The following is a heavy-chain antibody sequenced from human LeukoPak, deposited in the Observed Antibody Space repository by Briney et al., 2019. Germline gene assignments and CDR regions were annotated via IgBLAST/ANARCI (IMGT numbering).Heavy chain of an antibody. CDR3: ARGNRITIFGVVIPVYYYYMDV. CDR1: GGTFSSYA. CDR2: IIPILGIA. V-gene: IGHV1-69*04. J-gene: IGHJ6*03. D-gene: IGHD3-3*01. Sequence: ASVKVSCKASGGTFSSYAISWVRQAPGQGLEWMGRIIPILGIANYAQKFQGRVTITADKSTSTAYMELSSLRSEDTAVYYCARGNRITIFGVVIPVYYYYMDVWGKGTTVTVSS.